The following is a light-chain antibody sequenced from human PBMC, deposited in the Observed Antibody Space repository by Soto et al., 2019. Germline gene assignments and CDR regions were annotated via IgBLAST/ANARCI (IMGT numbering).Light chain of an antibody. CDR2: YAS. Sequence: IQMTQSPSSLSASVGDRVTITCRASQAISNYLNWYQQRPGKAPKLLIYYASNLERGVPSRFSGTRSGTHFTFAITSLQPEDVATYYCQQSDSLPITFGQGTRLEI. J-gene: IGKJ5*01. V-gene: IGKV1-33*01. CDR1: QAISNY. CDR3: QQSDSLPIT.